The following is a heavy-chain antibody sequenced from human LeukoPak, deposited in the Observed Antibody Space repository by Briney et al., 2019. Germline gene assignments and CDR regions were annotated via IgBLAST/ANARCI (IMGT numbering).Heavy chain of an antibody. CDR3: TRLLDNDSSGYPDTFDM. CDR2: LFHSGST. CDR1: GGSISSHY. J-gene: IGHJ3*02. V-gene: IGHV4-59*11. Sequence: SETLSLTCSVSGGSISSHYWSWIRQPPGKELEWIGYLFHSGSTNYNPSLQSRGTISVDTSTNHFSLKLTSLTAADTAVYYCTRLLDNDSSGYPDTFDMWGQGTMVTVSS. D-gene: IGHD3-22*01.